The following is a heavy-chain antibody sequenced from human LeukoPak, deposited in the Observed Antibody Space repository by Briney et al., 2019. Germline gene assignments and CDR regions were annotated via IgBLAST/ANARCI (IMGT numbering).Heavy chain of an antibody. CDR1: GYSISSGYY. J-gene: IGHJ5*02. D-gene: IGHD3-10*01. CDR3: ARAVRGVMEPNWFDP. CDR2: IYHSGST. Sequence: SETLSLTCAVSGYSISSGYYWGWIRQPPGKGLEWIGSIYHSGSTYYNPSLKSRVTISVDTSKNQFSLKLSSVTAADTAVYYCARAVRGVMEPNWFDPWGREPWSPSPQ. V-gene: IGHV4-38-2*01.